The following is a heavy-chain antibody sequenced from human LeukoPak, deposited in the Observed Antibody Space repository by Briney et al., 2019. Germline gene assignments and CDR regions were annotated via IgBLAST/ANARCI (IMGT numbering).Heavy chain of an antibody. CDR3: AKDYYDSGFDY. CDR1: GFTFSNAW. D-gene: IGHD3-10*01. J-gene: IGHJ4*02. Sequence: PGGSLRLSCAASGFTFSNAWMSWVRQAPGKGLDWVALIWYDGSYKYYADSVKGRFTVSRDNSNNTLYLQMNSLRPEDTAVYYCAKDYYDSGFDYWGQGVLVTVSS. CDR2: IWYDGSYK. V-gene: IGHV3-30*02.